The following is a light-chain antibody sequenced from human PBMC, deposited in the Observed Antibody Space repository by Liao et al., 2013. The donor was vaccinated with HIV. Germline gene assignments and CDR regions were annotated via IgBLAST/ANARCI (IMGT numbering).Light chain of an antibody. Sequence: SYDLTQPPSVSVSPGQTASITCSGDKLGDKYTCWYQQKPGQSPVLVIYQDTKRPSGIPERFSGSQSGNTATLTISGTQTLDEADYFCQAWDRSAAVVFGGGTKLTVL. J-gene: IGLJ2*01. CDR3: QAWDRSAAVV. V-gene: IGLV3-1*01. CDR2: QDT. CDR1: KLGDKY.